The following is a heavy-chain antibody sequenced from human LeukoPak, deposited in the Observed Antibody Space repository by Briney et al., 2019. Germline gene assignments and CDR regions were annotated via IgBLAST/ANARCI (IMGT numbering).Heavy chain of an antibody. D-gene: IGHD6-19*01. CDR2: INPNSGGT. Sequence: ASVKVSCKASGYTFTVYYMHWVRQAPGQGLEWMGWINPNSGGTNYAQKFQGRVTMTRDTSISTAYMELSRLRSDDTAVYYCARESSSGWYTYWFDPWGQGTLVTVSS. J-gene: IGHJ5*02. CDR3: ARESSSGWYTYWFDP. CDR1: GYTFTVYY. V-gene: IGHV1-2*02.